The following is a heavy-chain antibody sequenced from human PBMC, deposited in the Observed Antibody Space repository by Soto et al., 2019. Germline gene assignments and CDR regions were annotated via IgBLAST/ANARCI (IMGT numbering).Heavy chain of an antibody. CDR2: ISYDGSNK. J-gene: IGHJ3*02. CDR1: GFTFSRYA. CDR3: ARDTFPHVDIVATTDAFDI. V-gene: IGHV3-30-3*01. Sequence: PGGSLRLSCAASGFTFSRYAMHWVRQAPGKGLEWVAVISYDGSNKYYADSVKGRFTISRDNSKNTLYLQMNSLRAEDTAVYYCARDTFPHVDIVATTDAFDIWGQGTMVTVSS. D-gene: IGHD5-12*01.